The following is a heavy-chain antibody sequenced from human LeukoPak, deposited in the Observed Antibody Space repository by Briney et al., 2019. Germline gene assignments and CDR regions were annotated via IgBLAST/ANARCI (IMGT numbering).Heavy chain of an antibody. V-gene: IGHV4-59*08. D-gene: IGHD3-10*01. J-gene: IGHJ5*02. Sequence: SETLSLTCTVSGGSISSYYWSWIRQPPGKGLECIGYIYYSGGTNYNPSLKIRVTISVDTSKNQFSLKLSSVTAADTAVYYCARHVSAAWFGESSNWFDPWGQGTLVTVSS. CDR3: ARHVSAAWFGESSNWFDP. CDR1: GGSISSYY. CDR2: IYYSGGT.